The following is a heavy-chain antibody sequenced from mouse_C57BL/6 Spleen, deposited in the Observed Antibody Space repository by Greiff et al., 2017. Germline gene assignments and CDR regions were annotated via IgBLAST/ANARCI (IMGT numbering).Heavy chain of an antibody. CDR2: ISYSGST. D-gene: IGHD4-1*01. CDR3: ARSRPYAPSWGYFDY. J-gene: IGHJ2*01. Sequence: EVQGVESGPGLAKPSQTLSLTCSVTGYSITSDYWNWIRKFPGHKLEYMGYISYSGSTYYNPSLKSRISITRDTSKNQYYLQLNSMTTEDTATYYCARSRPYAPSWGYFDYWGQGTTLTVSS. V-gene: IGHV3-8*01. CDR1: GYSITSDY.